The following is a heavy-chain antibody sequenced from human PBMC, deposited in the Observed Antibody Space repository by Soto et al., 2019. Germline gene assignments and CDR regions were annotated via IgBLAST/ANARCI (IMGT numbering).Heavy chain of an antibody. V-gene: IGHV1-8*01. CDR3: AKEISGSYRFDY. D-gene: IGHD1-26*01. CDR1: GYTFTSYD. J-gene: IGHJ4*02. CDR2: MNSNSGNT. Sequence: QVQLVQSGAEVKKPGASVKVSCKASGYTFTSYDINWVRQATGQGLEWMGWMNSNSGNTGYAQKFQGRVTMTRNTSISTAYLELSSLRSEDTAVYYCAKEISGSYRFDYWSQGTLVTVSS.